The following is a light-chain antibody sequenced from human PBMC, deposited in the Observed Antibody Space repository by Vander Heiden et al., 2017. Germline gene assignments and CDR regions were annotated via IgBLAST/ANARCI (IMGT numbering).Light chain of an antibody. J-gene: IGLJ1*01. CDR1: TLRSYD. CDR2: DKD. Sequence: SELTHHPAVSGALGQTVRTPCLGDTLRSYDATWYQQKPGQAPILVIYDKDKRPSGIPDRFSGSSSGNTASLTITGAQAEDEADYYCNSRDSSGNHVFGAGTQVTVL. CDR3: NSRDSSGNHV. V-gene: IGLV3-19*01.